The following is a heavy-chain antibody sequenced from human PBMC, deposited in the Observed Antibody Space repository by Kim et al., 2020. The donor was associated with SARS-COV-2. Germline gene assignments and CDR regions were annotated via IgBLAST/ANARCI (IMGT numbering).Heavy chain of an antibody. D-gene: IGHD5-12*01. V-gene: IGHV1-2*02. Sequence: ASVKVSCKASGYTFTGYYMHWVRQAPGQGLEWMGWINPNSGGTNYAQKFQGRVTMTRDTSISTAYMELSRLRSDDTAVYYCARVAGIPTTHKKYYFDYWGQGTLVTVSS. CDR2: INPNSGGT. J-gene: IGHJ4*02. CDR1: GYTFTGYY. CDR3: ARVAGIPTTHKKYYFDY.